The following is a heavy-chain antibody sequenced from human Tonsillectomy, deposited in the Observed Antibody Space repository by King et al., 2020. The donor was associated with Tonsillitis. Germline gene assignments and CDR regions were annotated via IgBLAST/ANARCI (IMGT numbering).Heavy chain of an antibody. Sequence: VQLQQWGAGLLKPSETLSLTCAVYGGSFSGDYWSWIRQPPGKGLEWIGEINQSGSTNYNPSLKSRVTISIDTSKNQFSLNLNSVTAGDTAVYYCARWSHCSTPSCPLYGMDVWGQGTTVTVSS. V-gene: IGHV4-34*01. J-gene: IGHJ6*02. D-gene: IGHD2-2*01. CDR2: INQSGST. CDR1: GGSFSGDY. CDR3: ARWSHCSTPSCPLYGMDV.